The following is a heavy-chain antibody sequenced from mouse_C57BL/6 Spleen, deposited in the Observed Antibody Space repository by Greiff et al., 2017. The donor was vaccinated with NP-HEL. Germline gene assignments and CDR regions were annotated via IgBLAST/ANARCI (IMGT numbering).Heavy chain of an antibody. J-gene: IGHJ2*01. CDR2: IRNKANGYTT. Sequence: EVMLVESGGGLVQPGGSLSLSCAASGFTFTDYYMSWVRQPPGKALEWLGFIRNKANGYTTEYSASVKGRFTISRDNSQSILYLQMNALRAEDSATYYCARDGSTTVVDYFDYWGQGTTLPVSS. D-gene: IGHD1-1*01. CDR1: GFTFTDYY. V-gene: IGHV7-3*01. CDR3: ARDGSTTVVDYFDY.